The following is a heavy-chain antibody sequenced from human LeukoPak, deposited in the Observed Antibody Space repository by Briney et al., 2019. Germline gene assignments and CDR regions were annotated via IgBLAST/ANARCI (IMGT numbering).Heavy chain of an antibody. V-gene: IGHV3-74*01. J-gene: IGHJ5*02. D-gene: IGHD3-10*01. Sequence: GGSLRLSCAASGFTFSRYWMHWVRQAPGKGLVWVSRISPDGSRTTYADSVKGRFTISRDNAKNTVYLQMNSLRAEDTAVYYCARVALGSYNWFDPWGQGALVTVSS. CDR3: ARVALGSYNWFDP. CDR2: ISPDGSRT. CDR1: GFTFSRYW.